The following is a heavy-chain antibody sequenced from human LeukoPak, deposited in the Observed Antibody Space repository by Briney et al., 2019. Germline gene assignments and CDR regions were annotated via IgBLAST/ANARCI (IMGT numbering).Heavy chain of an antibody. Sequence: SETLSLTCTVSCGSISSYYWSWIRQPPGKGLEWIGYIYCSGSTNYNPSLKSRVTISVDTSKNQFSLKLTSVAAADTAVYFCATGGSIDAFDIWGPGTMVTVSS. CDR1: CGSISSYY. J-gene: IGHJ3*02. CDR2: IYCSGST. V-gene: IGHV4-59*01. CDR3: ATGGSIDAFDI. D-gene: IGHD3-10*01.